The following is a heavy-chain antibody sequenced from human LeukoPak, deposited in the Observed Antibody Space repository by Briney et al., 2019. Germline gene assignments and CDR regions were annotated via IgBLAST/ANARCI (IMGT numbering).Heavy chain of an antibody. CDR3: ASTGYSSSWYDPSRIAFDY. V-gene: IGHV4-59*08. Sequence: SETLSLTCTLSGGSISNYYWSWIRQSPGKGLEWIGYIDYSGRSNYNPSLKSRASLSVDTSKNQFSLKLSSVTAADTAVYYCASTGYSSSWYDPSRIAFDYWGQGTLVTVSS. J-gene: IGHJ4*02. CDR2: IDYSGRS. CDR1: GGSISNYY. D-gene: IGHD6-13*01.